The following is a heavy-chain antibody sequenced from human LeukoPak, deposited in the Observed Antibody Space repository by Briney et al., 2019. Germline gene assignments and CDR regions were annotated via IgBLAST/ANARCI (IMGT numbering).Heavy chain of an antibody. D-gene: IGHD6-25*01. CDR3: AISIQAAAIPAFDY. V-gene: IGHV1-2*02. Sequence: ALVTVSCTPPETLFSAHTIHWLRQAPRQDREVWGWINPDRGGTDYARQFKGRVTMTSDTSIRAAYKELSSLASEDSAVYFCAISIQAAAIPAFDYWGQGTLVTVSS. J-gene: IGHJ4*02. CDR2: INPDRGGT. CDR1: ETLFSAHT.